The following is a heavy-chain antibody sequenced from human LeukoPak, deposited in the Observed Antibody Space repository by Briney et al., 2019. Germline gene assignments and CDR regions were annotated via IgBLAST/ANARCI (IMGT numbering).Heavy chain of an antibody. CDR1: GYRFSYSY. J-gene: IGHJ5*02. CDR2: INPNTGDT. Sequence: ASVKVSCKASGYRFSYSYIHWVRQAPGQGFEWMGWINPNTGDTRYAKMFQGRVTMTTGASISTAYMELSGLRSADTAIYFCVSAYDQWGQGTLVTVSS. V-gene: IGHV1-2*02. CDR3: VSAYDQ.